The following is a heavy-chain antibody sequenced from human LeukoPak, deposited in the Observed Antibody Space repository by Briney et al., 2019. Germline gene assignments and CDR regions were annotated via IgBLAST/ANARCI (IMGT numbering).Heavy chain of an antibody. CDR1: GFTFSTYG. V-gene: IGHV3-30*02. Sequence: TGGSLRLSCAASGFTFSTYGMHWVRQAPGKGLEWVAFIRYDGRNKYYADSVKGRFTISRDNSKNTLCLQMNSLRAEDTAVYYCARDPPPYSTVFDYWGQGTLVTVSS. CDR2: IRYDGRNK. J-gene: IGHJ4*02. CDR3: ARDPPPYSTVFDY. D-gene: IGHD4-11*01.